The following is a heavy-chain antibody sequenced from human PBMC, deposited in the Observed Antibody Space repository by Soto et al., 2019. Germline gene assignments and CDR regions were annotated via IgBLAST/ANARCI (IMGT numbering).Heavy chain of an antibody. CDR1: GGSISSGGYY. J-gene: IGHJ6*02. CDR2: IYYSGST. Sequence: SETLSLTCTVSGGSISSGGYYWSWIRQHPGKGLEWIGYIYYSGSTYYNPSLKSRVTISVDTSKNQFSLKLSSVTAADTAVYFCVREDDGGDRDYYGLDVWGPGTTVTISS. D-gene: IGHD2-21*02. V-gene: IGHV4-31*03. CDR3: VREDDGGDRDYYGLDV.